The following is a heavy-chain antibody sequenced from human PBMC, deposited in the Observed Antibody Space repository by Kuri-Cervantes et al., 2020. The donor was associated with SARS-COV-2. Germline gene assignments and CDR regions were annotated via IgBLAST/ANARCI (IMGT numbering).Heavy chain of an antibody. J-gene: IGHJ5*02. CDR1: GFTVNSNY. Sequence: GGSLRLSCAASGFTVNSNYMSWVRQAPGKGLEWVSVIYSSGSTNYVDSVKGRFTISRDNFKNTLYLQMSSLRAEDTAVYYCARGRGPGDFWSGLNWFDPWGQGTLVTDSS. D-gene: IGHD3-3*01. V-gene: IGHV3-53*01. CDR2: IYSSGST. CDR3: ARGRGPGDFWSGLNWFDP.